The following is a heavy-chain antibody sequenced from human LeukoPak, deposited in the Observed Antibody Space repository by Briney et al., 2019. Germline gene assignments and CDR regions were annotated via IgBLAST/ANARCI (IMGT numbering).Heavy chain of an antibody. Sequence: GGSLRLSCAASGFTFSSYTMNWVRQAPGKGLEWVSAISGSGGSTYYADSVKGRFTVSRDNSKNTLYLQMNSLRAEDTAVYYCAKASYYDSSGYYVDDAFDIWGQGTMVTVSS. J-gene: IGHJ3*02. V-gene: IGHV3-23*01. D-gene: IGHD3-22*01. CDR1: GFTFSSYT. CDR2: ISGSGGST. CDR3: AKASYYDSSGYYVDDAFDI.